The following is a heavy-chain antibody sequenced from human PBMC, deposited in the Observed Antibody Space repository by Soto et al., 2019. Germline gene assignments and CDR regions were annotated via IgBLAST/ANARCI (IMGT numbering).Heavy chain of an antibody. V-gene: IGHV4-34*01. D-gene: IGHD2-15*01. CDR3: ARGSWIVPVVDAYYYYYGMDV. CDR1: GGSFSGYY. J-gene: IGHJ6*02. Sequence: PSETLSLTCAVYGGSFSGYYWSWIRQPPGKGLEWIGEINHSVGTNYNPSLKSRVTISVDTSKNQFSLKLSSVTAADTAVYYCARGSWIVPVVDAYYYYYGMDVWGQGTTVPVSS. CDR2: INHSVGT.